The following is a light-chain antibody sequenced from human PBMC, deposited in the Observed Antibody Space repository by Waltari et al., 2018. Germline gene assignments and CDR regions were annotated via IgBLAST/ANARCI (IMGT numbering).Light chain of an antibody. CDR2: EAS. CDR1: QSISSW. J-gene: IGKJ2*03. CDR3: LQHNSSPHS. V-gene: IGKV1-12*01. Sequence: DIQMTQSPSSLSASVGDTVTITCRASQSISSWLAWYQQKPGKAPKLLIYEASSLQSGVPSRFSGSGSGTEFTLTISNLQPEDFASYYCLQHNSSPHSFGQGTKVEIK.